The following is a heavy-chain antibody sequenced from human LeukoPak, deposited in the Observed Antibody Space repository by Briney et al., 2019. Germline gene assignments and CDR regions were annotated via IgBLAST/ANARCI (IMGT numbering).Heavy chain of an antibody. Sequence: GGSLRLSCAASGFTFRNYVIHWVRQAPGKGLEWVATIKEDGSDKYYVDSVKGRFTISKDNAKNSLYLQMNSLRAEDTAVYYCTRGSGWDGGYWGQGTLVTVSS. V-gene: IGHV3-7*03. D-gene: IGHD6-19*01. CDR3: TRGSGWDGGY. CDR2: IKEDGSDK. CDR1: GFTFRNYV. J-gene: IGHJ4*02.